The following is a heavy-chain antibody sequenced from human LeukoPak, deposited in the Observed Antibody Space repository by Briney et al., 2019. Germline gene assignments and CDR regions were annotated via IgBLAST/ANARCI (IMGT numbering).Heavy chain of an antibody. Sequence: GGSLRLSCSASGFTFSSYRMHSVRQAPGKGLERVAVISYDGSNKYYVDSVRGRFTISSDNSKNTLYLQMNSVRAKDTAVYYCAKGGNRWVPAATLDYWGQGTLVTVSS. CDR1: GFTFSSYR. J-gene: IGHJ4*02. CDR3: AKGGNRWVPAATLDY. D-gene: IGHD2-2*01. V-gene: IGHV3-30*18. CDR2: ISYDGSNK.